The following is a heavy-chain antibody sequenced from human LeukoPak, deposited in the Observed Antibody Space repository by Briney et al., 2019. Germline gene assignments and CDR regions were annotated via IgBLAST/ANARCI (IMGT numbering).Heavy chain of an antibody. CDR2: ISGSGGST. CDR3: AKGILGMDV. D-gene: IGHD3-3*01. CDR1: EFTFSTYG. J-gene: IGHJ6*04. Sequence: GGSLRLSCAASEFTFSTYGMSWVRQAPGKGLEWVSAISGSGGSTYYADSVKGRFTISRDNSKNTLYLQMNSLRAEDTAVYYCAKGILGMDVWGKGTTVTVSS. V-gene: IGHV3-23*01.